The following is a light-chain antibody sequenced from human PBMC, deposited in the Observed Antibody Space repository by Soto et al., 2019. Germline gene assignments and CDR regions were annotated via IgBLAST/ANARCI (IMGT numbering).Light chain of an antibody. V-gene: IGKV1-27*01. J-gene: IGKJ3*01. Sequence: DIQMTQSPSSLSASVGDRVTITCRASQGISNYLAWYQQKPGKVPKVLIYVASTLQSGVPSRFRGSGSGTDFTLTISSLQPEDVATYYCQNYNSAPFTFGPGTKVDIK. CDR1: QGISNY. CDR2: VAS. CDR3: QNYNSAPFT.